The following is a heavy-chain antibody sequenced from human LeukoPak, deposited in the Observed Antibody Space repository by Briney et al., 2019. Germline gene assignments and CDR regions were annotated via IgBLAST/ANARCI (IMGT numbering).Heavy chain of an antibody. V-gene: IGHV5-51*01. Sequence: GESLEISGQGSGSSFTSYWIGWVRQLPGKGLEWMGIIYPGDSDTRYSPSFQGQVTISADKSISTAYLQWSSLKASDTAMYYCARHGSSSWYPGWFDPWGQGTLVTVSS. CDR2: IYPGDSDT. CDR1: GSSFTSYW. D-gene: IGHD6-13*01. J-gene: IGHJ5*02. CDR3: ARHGSSSWYPGWFDP.